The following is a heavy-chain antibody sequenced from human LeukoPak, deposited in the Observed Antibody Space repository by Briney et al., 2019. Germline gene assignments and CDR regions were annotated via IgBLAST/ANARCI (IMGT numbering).Heavy chain of an antibody. Sequence: ASVKVSCKASGYTFTGYYMHWVRQAPGQGLEWMGWISAYNGNTNYAQKLQGRVTMTTDTSTSTAYMELRSLRAEDTAVYYCEVYCSSSSCPSTPTYRTVPESWFDPWGQGTLVTVSS. V-gene: IGHV1-18*04. CDR3: EVYCSSSSCPSTPTYRTVPESWFDP. D-gene: IGHD2-2*01. CDR1: GYTFTGYY. CDR2: ISAYNGNT. J-gene: IGHJ5*02.